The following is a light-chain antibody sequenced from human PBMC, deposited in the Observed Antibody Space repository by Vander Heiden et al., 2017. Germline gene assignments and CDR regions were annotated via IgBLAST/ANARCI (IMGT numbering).Light chain of an antibody. J-gene: IGLJ2*01. V-gene: IGLV2-23*02. Sequence: QSALTQPASVSGSLGQSITISCTGASSDVGSYNFVSWYQQNPGKVPKVLIYEVTKRPSGVSDRFSGSKSGNTASLTISGLQAEDEADYYCSSYAGTITPVVFGGGTKLTVL. CDR1: SSDVGSYNF. CDR3: SSYAGTITPVV. CDR2: EVT.